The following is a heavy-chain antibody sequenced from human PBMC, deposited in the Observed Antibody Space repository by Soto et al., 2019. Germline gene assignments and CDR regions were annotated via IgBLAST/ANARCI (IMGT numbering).Heavy chain of an antibody. V-gene: IGHV3-33*01. CDR1: GFTFSSYG. D-gene: IGHD2-8*01. CDR2: IWYDGSNK. Sequence: GGSLRLSCAASGFTFSSYGMHWVRQAPGKGLEWVAVIWYDGSNKYYADSVKGRFTISRDNSKNTLYLQMNSLRAEDTAVYYCARDHDLERYCTNGVCDNYFDYWGQGTLVTVSS. J-gene: IGHJ4*02. CDR3: ARDHDLERYCTNGVCDNYFDY.